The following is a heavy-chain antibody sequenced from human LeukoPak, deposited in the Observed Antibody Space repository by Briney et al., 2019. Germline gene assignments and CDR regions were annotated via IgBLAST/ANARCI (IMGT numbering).Heavy chain of an antibody. CDR2: ISSSSATI. D-gene: IGHD1-26*01. Sequence: PGGSLRLSCEGSGFSFSAYNMNWVRQAPGKGLESISYISSSSATIFYADSVKGRFTISRDNAKNSLYLQMNSLRPEDTAVYFCAREEAGATAAFDLWGRGTLVTVSS. V-gene: IGHV3-48*01. J-gene: IGHJ2*01. CDR3: AREEAGATAAFDL. CDR1: GFSFSAYN.